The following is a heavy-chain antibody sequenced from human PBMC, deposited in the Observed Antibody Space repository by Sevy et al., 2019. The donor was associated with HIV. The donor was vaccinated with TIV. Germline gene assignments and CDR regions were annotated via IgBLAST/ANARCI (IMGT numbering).Heavy chain of an antibody. V-gene: IGHV4-4*07. D-gene: IGHD4-17*01. CDR2: IYISGST. CDR3: ARSPYGTYTQGCFDY. CDR1: GGSISSYY. Sequence: SETLSLTCTVSGGSISSYYWSWIRQPAGKGLEWIGRIYISGSTNYNFSLRSRVAMSVDTSKNQFSLNLSSATAADTAVYYCARSPYGTYTQGCFDYWGQGKLVTVSS. J-gene: IGHJ4*02.